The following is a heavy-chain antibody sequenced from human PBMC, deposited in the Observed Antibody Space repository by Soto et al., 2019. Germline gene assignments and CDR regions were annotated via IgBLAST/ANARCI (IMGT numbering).Heavy chain of an antibody. J-gene: IGHJ4*02. D-gene: IGHD3-3*01. Sequence: SETLSLTCAVYGGSFSGYYWSWIRQPPGKGLEWIGEINHSGSTNYNPSLKSRVTISVDTSKNQFSLKLSSATAADTAVYYCARVNRPFTIFGVVRPRSSFDYWGQGTLVTVSS. CDR2: INHSGST. CDR1: GGSFSGYY. CDR3: ARVNRPFTIFGVVRPRSSFDY. V-gene: IGHV4-34*01.